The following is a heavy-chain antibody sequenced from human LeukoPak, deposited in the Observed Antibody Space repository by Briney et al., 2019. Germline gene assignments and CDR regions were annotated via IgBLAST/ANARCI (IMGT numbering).Heavy chain of an antibody. CDR1: GFTFSSYA. CDR3: AKFLPTHIVVANYYFDY. J-gene: IGHJ4*02. V-gene: IGHV3-23*01. D-gene: IGHD2-21*01. CDR2: ISGSGGST. Sequence: GGSLRLSCAASGFTFSSYAMSWVRQAPGKGLEWVSAISGSGGSTYYADSVKGRFTISRDNSKNTLYLRMNSLRAEDTAVYYCAKFLPTHIVVANYYFDYWGQGTLVTVSS.